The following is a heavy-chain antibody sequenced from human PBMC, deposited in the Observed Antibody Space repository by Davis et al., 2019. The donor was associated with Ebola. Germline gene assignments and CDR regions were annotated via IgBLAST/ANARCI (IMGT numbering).Heavy chain of an antibody. J-gene: IGHJ4*02. CDR1: GFTFSDYY. Sequence: GESLKISCAASGFTFSDYYMSWIRQAPGKGLEWVSYISSSGSTIYYADSVKGRFTISRDNAKNSLYLQMNSLRAEDTAVYSCARGSNWNWFDYWGQGTLVTVPS. CDR2: ISSSGSTI. CDR3: ARGSNWNWFDY. V-gene: IGHV3-11*01. D-gene: IGHD1-7*01.